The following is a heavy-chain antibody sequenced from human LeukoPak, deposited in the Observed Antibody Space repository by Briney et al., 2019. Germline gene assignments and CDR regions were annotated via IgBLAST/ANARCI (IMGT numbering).Heavy chain of an antibody. CDR2: IYYSGST. V-gene: IGHV4-59*12. CDR3: ASTYYDFWSGYYTAYFDY. CDR1: GGSISSYY. J-gene: IGHJ4*02. D-gene: IGHD3-3*01. Sequence: SETLSLTCTVSGGSISSYYWSWIRQPPGKGLEWIGYIYYSGSTNYNPSLKSRVTISVDTSKNQFSLKLSSVTAADTAVYYCASTYYDFWSGYYTAYFDYWGQGTLVTVSS.